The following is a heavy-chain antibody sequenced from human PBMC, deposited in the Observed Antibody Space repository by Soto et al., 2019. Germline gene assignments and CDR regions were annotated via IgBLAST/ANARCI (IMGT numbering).Heavy chain of an antibody. J-gene: IGHJ3*02. CDR2: IYYSGST. CDR3: ARTYYNWNDRGAFDI. CDR1: GGSISSSSYY. D-gene: IGHD1-1*01. V-gene: IGHV4-39*01. Sequence: SETLSLTCTVSGGSISSSSYYWGWIRQPPGKGLEWIGSIYYSGSTYYNPSLKSRVTISVDTSKNQFSLKLSSVTAADTAVYYCARTYYNWNDRGAFDIWGQGTMVTVSS.